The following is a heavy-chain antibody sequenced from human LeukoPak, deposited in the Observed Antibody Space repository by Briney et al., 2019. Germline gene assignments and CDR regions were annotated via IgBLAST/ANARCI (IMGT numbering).Heavy chain of an antibody. CDR3: ARLHGGTSDY. V-gene: IGHV4-38-2*02. CDR2: ISHSGST. D-gene: IGHD3-16*01. CDR1: GYSISSGYY. Sequence: SETLSLTCSVSGYSISSGYYWGWIRQPPGKGLEWIGSISHSGSTNYNPSLKSRVTISVDTSKNQFSLKLSSVTAADTAVYYCARLHGGTSDYWGQGTLVTVSS. J-gene: IGHJ4*02.